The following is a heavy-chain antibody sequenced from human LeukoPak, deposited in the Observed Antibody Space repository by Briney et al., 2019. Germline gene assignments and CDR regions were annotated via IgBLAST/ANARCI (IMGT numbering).Heavy chain of an antibody. CDR1: GGSISSYY. Sequence: PSETLSLTCTVSGGSISSYYWSWVRQPPEKGLEWIGYIYYSGSTNYNPSLKSRVTISVDTSKNQFSLKLSSVTAADTAVYYCARDRAAYYDFWSGYYNAFDIWGQGTMVTVSS. D-gene: IGHD3-3*01. J-gene: IGHJ3*02. V-gene: IGHV4-59*01. CDR2: IYYSGST. CDR3: ARDRAAYYDFWSGYYNAFDI.